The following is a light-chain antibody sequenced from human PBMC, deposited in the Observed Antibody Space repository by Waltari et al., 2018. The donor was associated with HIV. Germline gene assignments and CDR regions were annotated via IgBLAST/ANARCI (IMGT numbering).Light chain of an antibody. CDR1: SSHVGGYNY. CDR2: DVS. CDR3: SSYTSSSTLLYV. J-gene: IGLJ1*01. Sequence: QSALTQPASVSGSPGQSITISCTGTSSHVGGYNYVSWYQQHAGKAPKLMIYDVSNRPLGGSNRSSGAKSGNTASLTIYGLQAEDEADYYCSSYTSSSTLLYVFGTGTKVTVL. V-gene: IGLV2-14*03.